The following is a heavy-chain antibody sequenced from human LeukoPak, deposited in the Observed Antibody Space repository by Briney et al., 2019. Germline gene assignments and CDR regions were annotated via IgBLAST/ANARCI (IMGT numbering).Heavy chain of an antibody. CDR2: LYSGGRT. CDR3: ARVGCSGGACYTQYFHH. J-gene: IGHJ1*01. D-gene: IGHD2-15*01. Sequence: PGGSLRLSCAASGFTVSSDYMSWVRQAPGKGLEWVSLLYSGGRTEYVDSVKGRFTIYRDNSKNTLFLQMNSLRVEDTAVYYCARVGCSGGACYTQYFHHWGQGTLVTVSP. CDR1: GFTVSSDY. V-gene: IGHV3-53*01.